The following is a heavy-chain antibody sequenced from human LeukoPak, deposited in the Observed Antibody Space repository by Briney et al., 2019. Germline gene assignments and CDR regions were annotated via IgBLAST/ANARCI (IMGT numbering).Heavy chain of an antibody. D-gene: IGHD5-18*01. CDR3: ARVGSRYGPPNS. J-gene: IGHJ4*02. Sequence: PGGSLRLSCAASGFNFRFYIMNWVRQAPGKGLEWISYISSDAKTVNYADSVKGRFTISRNNAKNSLYLQMNSLSADYTAVYYCARVGSRYGPPNSWGQGTLVTVSS. CDR1: GFNFRFYI. V-gene: IGHV3-48*01. CDR2: ISSDAKTV.